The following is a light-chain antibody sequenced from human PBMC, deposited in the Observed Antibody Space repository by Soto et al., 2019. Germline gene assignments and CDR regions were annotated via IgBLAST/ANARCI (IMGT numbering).Light chain of an antibody. CDR1: KSVRSW. J-gene: IGKJ1*01. CDR3: QQYNNWPLT. V-gene: IGKV1-5*01. Sequence: DIQMTQSPAPLSASVGNRVTIXXRASKSVRSWLAWYQQKPGTAPKXLIFDASRLESGVPSRFSGSASGTDFTLTISSLQSEDFAVYSCQQYNNWPLTFGQGTKVDIK. CDR2: DAS.